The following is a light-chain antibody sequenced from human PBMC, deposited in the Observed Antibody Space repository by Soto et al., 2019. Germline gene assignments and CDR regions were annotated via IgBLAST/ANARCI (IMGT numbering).Light chain of an antibody. Sequence: QSALTQPRSVSGSPGQSVTISCTGTSSYVGGYNFVSWYQQHPGKAPKLMIYDVNKRPSGVPDRFSGSKSGNTASLTISGLQAEDEADYYCCSYAGSYTWVFGGGTQLTVL. CDR3: CSYAGSYTWV. J-gene: IGLJ3*02. V-gene: IGLV2-11*01. CDR2: DVN. CDR1: SSYVGGYNF.